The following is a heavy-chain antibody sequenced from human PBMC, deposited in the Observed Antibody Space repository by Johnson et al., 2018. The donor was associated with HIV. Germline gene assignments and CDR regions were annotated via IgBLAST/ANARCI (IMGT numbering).Heavy chain of an antibody. CDR3: AKDQHGPLVPTFMRDDAFDI. J-gene: IGHJ3*02. Sequence: VQLVESGGGVVRPGGSLRLSCAASGFTFDDYGMSWVRQVPGKGLEWVSGINWNGGSIGYAESVKGRFTISRDNAKNSLYLQMNSLGAGDTAVYYCAKDQHGPLVPTFMRDDAFDIWGQGTMVTVSS. CDR2: INWNGGSI. CDR1: GFTFDDYG. D-gene: IGHD5-12*01. V-gene: IGHV3-20*04.